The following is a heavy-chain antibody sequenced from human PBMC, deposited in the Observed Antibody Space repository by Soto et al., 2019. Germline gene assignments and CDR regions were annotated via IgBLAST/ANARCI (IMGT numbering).Heavy chain of an antibody. V-gene: IGHV4-59*02. CDR3: ARGQTNIWYFDH. J-gene: IGHJ4*02. CDR2: IYYSGTT. CDR1: GGSGSGYH. Sequence: QVQLQESGPRLVKPSETLSLTCTVSGGSGSGYHWNWVRQPPGKRLEWIGHIYYSGTTNYNPSLKSRITISIDTSKNQFYLKMNSVTAADTAVYYCARGQTNIWYFDHWGQGTLVTVSS.